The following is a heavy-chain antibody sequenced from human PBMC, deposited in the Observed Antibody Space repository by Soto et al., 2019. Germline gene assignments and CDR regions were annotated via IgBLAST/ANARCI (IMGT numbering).Heavy chain of an antibody. CDR1: GFTFSSYA. CDR2: ISYDGSNK. D-gene: IGHD2-15*01. J-gene: IGHJ3*02. Sequence: QVQLVESGGGVVQPERSLRLSCAASGFTFSSYAMHWVRQAPGKGLEWVAVISYDGSNKYYADSVKGRFTISRDNSKNTLYLQMNSLRAEDTAVYYCARAQSDIVVVVAFDIWGQGTMVTVSS. CDR3: ARAQSDIVVVVAFDI. V-gene: IGHV3-30-3*01.